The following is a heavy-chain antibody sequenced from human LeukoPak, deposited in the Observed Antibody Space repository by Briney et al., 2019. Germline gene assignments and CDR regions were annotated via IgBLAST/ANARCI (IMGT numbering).Heavy chain of an antibody. V-gene: IGHV3-30*03. CDR3: ARDPPGIAASGTYY. D-gene: IGHD6-13*01. J-gene: IGHJ4*02. Sequence: GGSLRLSCAASRFTFSTYGMNWVRQAPGKGLEWVAVISYDGSNKYYADSVKGRFTISRDSSKNTLFLQMNSLRVEDTAVYYCARDPPGIAASGTYYWGQGTLVTVSS. CDR2: ISYDGSNK. CDR1: RFTFSTYG.